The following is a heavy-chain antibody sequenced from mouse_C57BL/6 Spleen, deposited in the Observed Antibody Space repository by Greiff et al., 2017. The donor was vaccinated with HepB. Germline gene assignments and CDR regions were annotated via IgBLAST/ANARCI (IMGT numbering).Heavy chain of an antibody. CDR3: ARGGTTVVAPYFDY. J-gene: IGHJ2*01. Sequence: EVQLQQSGPGLVKPSQSLSLTCSVTGYSITSGYYWNWIRQFPGNKLEWMGYISYDGSNNYNPSLKNRISITRDTSKNQFFLKLNSVTTEDTATYYCARGGTTVVAPYFDYWGQGTTLTVSS. D-gene: IGHD1-1*01. CDR1: GYSITSGYY. CDR2: ISYDGSN. V-gene: IGHV3-6*01.